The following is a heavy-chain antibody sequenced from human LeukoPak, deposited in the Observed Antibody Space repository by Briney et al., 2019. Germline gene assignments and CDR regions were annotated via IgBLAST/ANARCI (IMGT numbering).Heavy chain of an antibody. J-gene: IGHJ3*02. CDR2: IYTSGST. CDR3: ARDSLTRDSSGYYNIIGALDI. V-gene: IGHV4-4*07. CDR1: GGSISSYY. Sequence: SETLSLTCTVSGGSISSYYWSWIWQPAGKGLEWIGRIYTSGSTNYNPSLKSRVTMSVDTSKNQLSLKLSSVTAADTAVYYCARDSLTRDSSGYYNIIGALDIWGQGTMVTVSS. D-gene: IGHD3-22*01.